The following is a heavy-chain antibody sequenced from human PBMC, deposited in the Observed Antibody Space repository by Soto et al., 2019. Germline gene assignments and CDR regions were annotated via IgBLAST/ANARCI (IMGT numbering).Heavy chain of an antibody. D-gene: IGHD2-15*01. CDR3: AGGVEVGYCSGGSCYAVLDY. CDR2: INAGNGNT. CDR1: GYTFTSYA. J-gene: IGHJ4*02. Sequence: ASVKVSCKASGYTFTSYAMHWVRQAPGQRLEWMGWINAGNGNTKYSQKFQGRVTITRDTSTSTAYMELRSLRSDDTAVYYCAGGVEVGYCSGGSCYAVLDYWGQGTLVTVSS. V-gene: IGHV1-3*01.